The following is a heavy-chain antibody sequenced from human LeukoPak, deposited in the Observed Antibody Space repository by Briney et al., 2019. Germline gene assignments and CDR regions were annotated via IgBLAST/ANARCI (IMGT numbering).Heavy chain of an antibody. CDR3: ARVVGGWLQLYDAFDI. Sequence: SVKVSCKASGGTFSSYAISWVRQAPGQGLEWMGGIIPIFGTANYAQKFQGRVTITADESTSTAYMELSSLRSEDTAVYYCARVVGGWLQLYDAFDIWGQGTMVTVSS. V-gene: IGHV1-69*13. CDR1: GGTFSSYA. D-gene: IGHD5-24*01. J-gene: IGHJ3*02. CDR2: IIPIFGTA.